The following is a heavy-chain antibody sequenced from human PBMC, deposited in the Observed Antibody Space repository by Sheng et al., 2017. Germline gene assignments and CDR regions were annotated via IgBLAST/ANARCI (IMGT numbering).Heavy chain of an antibody. J-gene: IGHJ4*02. CDR3: ARDLVGDYYFDY. Sequence: QVQLQESGPGLVEPSETLSLTCTVSSGSIGSYYWSWIRQPPGKGLEWIGSVYYSGSTKYNPSLKSRVTISVDTSKNQFSLKLTSVTAADTAVYYCARDLVGDYYFDYWGQGTLVTVSS. CDR2: VYYSGST. V-gene: IGHV4-59*01. CDR1: SGSIGSYY. D-gene: IGHD1-26*01.